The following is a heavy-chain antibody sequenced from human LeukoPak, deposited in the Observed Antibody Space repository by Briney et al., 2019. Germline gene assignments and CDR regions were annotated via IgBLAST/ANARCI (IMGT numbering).Heavy chain of an antibody. Sequence: GGSLRLSCAASGFTFSTYEMNWVRQAPGKGLEWVSFISSSGSTIYYADSLKSRFTISRDNAKNSLYLQMNRLRAEDTAVYYCARDLAPYCSGGRCSTFDSWGQGTLVTVSS. D-gene: IGHD2-15*01. J-gene: IGHJ4*02. CDR2: ISSSGSTI. CDR1: GFTFSTYE. CDR3: ARDLAPYCSGGRCSTFDS. V-gene: IGHV3-48*03.